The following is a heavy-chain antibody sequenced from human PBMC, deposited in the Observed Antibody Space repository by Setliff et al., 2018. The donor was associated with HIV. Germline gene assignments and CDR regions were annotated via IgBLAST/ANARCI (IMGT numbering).Heavy chain of an antibody. D-gene: IGHD3-10*01. CDR3: ARAQFGAFDI. J-gene: IGHJ3*02. V-gene: IGHV1-69*06. Sequence: GASVKVSCKASGGTFSSYAISWVRQAPGQGLEWMGGIIPIFGTANYAQKFQGRVTMTRDTSTSSVYMELRSLGSEDTAVYYCARAQFGAFDIWGQGTMVTVSS. CDR2: IIPIFGTA. CDR1: GGTFSSYA.